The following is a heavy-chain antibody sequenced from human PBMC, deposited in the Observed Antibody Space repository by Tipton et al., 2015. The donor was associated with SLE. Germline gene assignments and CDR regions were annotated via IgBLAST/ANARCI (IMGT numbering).Heavy chain of an antibody. J-gene: IGHJ5*02. Sequence: TLSLTCAVDGGSFSGYFWSWIRQPPGKGLEWIGEINHIGNTNYNPSLEDRVTLSLDTSQNQFTLEVTSVTAADTAVYYCAKGRGSGGSYLTGDLWGQGTLVTVSS. CDR1: GGSFSGYF. CDR3: AKGRGSGGSYLTGDL. V-gene: IGHV4-34*01. CDR2: INHIGNT. D-gene: IGHD2-15*01.